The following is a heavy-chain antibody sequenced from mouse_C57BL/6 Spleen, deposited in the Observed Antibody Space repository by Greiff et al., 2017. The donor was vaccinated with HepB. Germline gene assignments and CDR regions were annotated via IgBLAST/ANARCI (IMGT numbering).Heavy chain of an antibody. CDR3: AWVYDGYYRSHWYFDV. V-gene: IGHV1-42*01. J-gene: IGHJ1*03. CDR1: GYSFTGYY. D-gene: IGHD2-3*01. CDR2: INPSTGGT. Sequence: EVQLQQSGPELVKPGASVKISCKASGYSFTGYYMNWVKQSPEKSLEWIGEINPSTGGTTYNQKFKAKATLTVDKSSSTAYMQLKSLTSEDSAVYYCAWVYDGYYRSHWYFDVWGTGTTVTVSS.